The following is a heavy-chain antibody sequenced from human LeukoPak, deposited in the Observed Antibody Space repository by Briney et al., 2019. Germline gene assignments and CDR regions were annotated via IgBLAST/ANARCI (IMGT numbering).Heavy chain of an antibody. J-gene: IGHJ6*02. V-gene: IGHV4-59*08. CDR1: GGSISSSY. Sequence: SETLSRTCTVSGGSISSSYWSWIRQPPRKGLEWIGYIFYNGNKKYHPSLKSRVTISVDTSKSQISLKLDSVTAADTAVYYCARHWEYRHPSDYSYYGMDVWGQGTSVTVSS. D-gene: IGHD1-26*01. CDR2: IFYNGNK. CDR3: ARHWEYRHPSDYSYYGMDV.